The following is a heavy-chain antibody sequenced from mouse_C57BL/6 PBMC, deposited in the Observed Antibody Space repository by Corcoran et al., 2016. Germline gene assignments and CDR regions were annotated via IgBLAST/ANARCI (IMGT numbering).Heavy chain of an antibody. D-gene: IGHD4-1*01. Sequence: QVQLQQSGAELARPGASVKLSCKASGYTFTSYGISWVKQRTGQGLEWIGEIYPRSGNTYYNEKFKGKATLTADKSSSTAYMELRSLTSEDSAVYFCARLGPVPQRYWYFDVWGTGTTVTVSS. CDR2: IYPRSGNT. CDR1: GYTFTSYG. J-gene: IGHJ1*03. CDR3: ARLGPVPQRYWYFDV. V-gene: IGHV1-81*01.